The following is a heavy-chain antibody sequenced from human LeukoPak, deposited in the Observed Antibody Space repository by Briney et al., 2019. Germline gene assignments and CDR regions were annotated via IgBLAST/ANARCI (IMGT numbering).Heavy chain of an antibody. D-gene: IGHD4-23*01. CDR3: ARDYGGNANWFDP. CDR2: INPNSGGT. V-gene: IGHV1-2*02. CDR1: GCTFTGYY. Sequence: ASVKVSCKASGCTFTGYYMHWVRQAPGQGLEWMGWINPNSGGTNYAQKFQGRVTMTRDTSISTAYMELSRLRSDDTAVYYCARDYGGNANWFDPWGQGTLVTVSS. J-gene: IGHJ5*02.